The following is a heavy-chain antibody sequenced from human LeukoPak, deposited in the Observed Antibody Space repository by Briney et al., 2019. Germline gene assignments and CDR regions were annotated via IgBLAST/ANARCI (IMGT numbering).Heavy chain of an antibody. CDR2: ISYDGSNK. D-gene: IGHD2-15*01. J-gene: IGHJ2*01. V-gene: IGHV3-30-3*01. CDR3: ATLGGDCSGGSCGL. Sequence: GRSLRLSWAASGFTFSSYAMHWVRQAPGKGLEWVAVISYDGSNKYYADSVKGRFTISRDNSKNTLYLQMNSLRAEDTAVYYCATLGGDCSGGSCGLWGRGTLVTVSS. CDR1: GFTFSSYA.